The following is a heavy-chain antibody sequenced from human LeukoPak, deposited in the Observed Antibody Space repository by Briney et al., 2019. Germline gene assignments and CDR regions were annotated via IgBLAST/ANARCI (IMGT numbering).Heavy chain of an antibody. J-gene: IGHJ4*02. CDR1: GGSISSSSYY. Sequence: SETLSLTCTVSGGSISSSSYYWGWIRQPPGKGLEWIGRIYTSGSTNYNPSLKSRVTMSVDTSKNQFSLKLSSVTAADTAVYYCARDGAHSSGWYYFDYWGQGTLVTVSS. CDR3: ARDGAHSSGWYYFDY. D-gene: IGHD6-19*01. V-gene: IGHV4-39*07. CDR2: IYTSGST.